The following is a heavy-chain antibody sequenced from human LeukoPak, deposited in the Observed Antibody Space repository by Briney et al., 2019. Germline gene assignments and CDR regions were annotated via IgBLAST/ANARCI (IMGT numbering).Heavy chain of an antibody. CDR1: GFTFSGYG. CDR2: IWYDGSNK. CDR3: AKDFSGEFDY. J-gene: IGHJ4*02. D-gene: IGHD1-26*01. V-gene: IGHV3-33*06. Sequence: PGGSLRLSCAASGFTFSGYGMHWVRQAPGKGLEWVAIIWYDGSNKYYADSVKGRFTISRDDSKNTLFLQMNSLGAEDTAVYYCAKDFSGEFDYWGQGTLVTVSS.